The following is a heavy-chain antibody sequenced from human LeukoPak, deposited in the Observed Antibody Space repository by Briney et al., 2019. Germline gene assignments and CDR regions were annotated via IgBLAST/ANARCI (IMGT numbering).Heavy chain of an antibody. J-gene: IGHJ6*02. CDR1: GFTVSSNY. D-gene: IGHD3-10*01. Sequence: GGSLRLSCAAFGFTVSSNYMSWVRQAPGKGLEWVSAISGSGGSTYYADSVKGRFTISRDNSKNTLYLQMNSLRAEDTAVYYCAREFMVRGILSFDYYYGMDVWGQGTTVTVSS. CDR2: ISGSGGST. V-gene: IGHV3-23*01. CDR3: AREFMVRGILSFDYYYGMDV.